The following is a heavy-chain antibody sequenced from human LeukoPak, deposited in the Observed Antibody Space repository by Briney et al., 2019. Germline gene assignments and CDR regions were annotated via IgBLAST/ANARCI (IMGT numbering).Heavy chain of an antibody. D-gene: IGHD6-19*01. CDR2: ISSNGGST. J-gene: IGHJ4*02. V-gene: IGHV3-64*01. CDR3: ARGSSGWYYSGVGY. Sequence: PGGSLRLSCAASGFTFSSYATHWVRQAPGKGLEYVSAISSNGGSTYYANSVKGRFTISRDNSKNTLYLQMGSLRAEDMAVYYCARGSSGWYYSGVGYWGQGTLVTVFS. CDR1: GFTFSSYA.